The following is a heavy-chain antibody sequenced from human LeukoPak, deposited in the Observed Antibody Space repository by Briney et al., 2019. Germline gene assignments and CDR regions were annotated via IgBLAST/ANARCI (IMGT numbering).Heavy chain of an antibody. CDR1: GFTFSSYG. V-gene: IGHV3-30*18. CDR2: ISYDGSNK. J-gene: IGHJ4*02. CDR3: AKGAPYYYDGSGIDY. D-gene: IGHD3-22*01. Sequence: GGSLRLSCAASGFTFSSYGMHWVRQAPGKGLEWVAVISYDGSNKYYADSVKGRFTISRDNSKNTLYLQMNSLRAEDTAVYYCAKGAPYYYDGSGIDYWGQGTLVTVSS.